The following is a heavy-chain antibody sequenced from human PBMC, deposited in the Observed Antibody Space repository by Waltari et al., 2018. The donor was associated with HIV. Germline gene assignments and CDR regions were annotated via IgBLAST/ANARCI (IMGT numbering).Heavy chain of an antibody. V-gene: IGHV1-8*02. J-gene: IGHJ4*02. D-gene: IGHD2-15*01. Sequence: QVQLVQSGAEVRKPGASVKVSCKASGYTFTSCDVNWVRQAPGQGLEWMGWGNPYSGNTGYAKNVQGRVTMTRNTSISTAYMELSGLRSEDTAVYYCARGAPGHYCSGGSCPYFDYWGQGSLVTVSS. CDR2: GNPYSGNT. CDR1: GYTFTSCD. CDR3: ARGAPGHYCSGGSCPYFDY.